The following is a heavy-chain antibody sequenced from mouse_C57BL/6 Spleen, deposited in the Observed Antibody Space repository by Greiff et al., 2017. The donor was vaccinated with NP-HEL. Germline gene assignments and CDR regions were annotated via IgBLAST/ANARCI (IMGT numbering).Heavy chain of an antibody. CDR2: INPNNGGT. V-gene: IGHV1-22*01. J-gene: IGHJ2*01. CDR1: GYTFTDYN. Sequence: VHVKQSGPELVKPGASVKMSCKASGYTFTDYNMHWVKQSHGKSLEWIGYINPNNGGTSYNQKFKGKATLTVNKSSSTAYMELRSLTSEDSAVYYCASYGSVDYWGQGTTLTVSS. D-gene: IGHD1-1*01. CDR3: ASYGSVDY.